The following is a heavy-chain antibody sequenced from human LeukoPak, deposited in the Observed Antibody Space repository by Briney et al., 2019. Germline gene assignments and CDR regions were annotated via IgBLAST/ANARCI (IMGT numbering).Heavy chain of an antibody. D-gene: IGHD3-9*01. CDR3: ARGRDYDILTGLRD. J-gene: IGHJ4*02. CDR1: GGSFSGYY. V-gene: IGHV4-34*01. CDR2: INHSGST. Sequence: SETLSLTCAVYGGSFSGYYWSWIRQPPGKGLEWIGEINHSGSTNYNPSLKSRVTISVDTSKNQFSLKLSSVTAADTAVYYCARGRDYDILTGLRDWGQGTPVTVSS.